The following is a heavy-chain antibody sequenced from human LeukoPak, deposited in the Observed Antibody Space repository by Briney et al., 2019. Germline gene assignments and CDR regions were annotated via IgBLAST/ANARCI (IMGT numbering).Heavy chain of an antibody. CDR3: ASTERCSTTCPLDY. Sequence: SETLSLTRAVYGGSFRGYYWSWIRQPPGKGLEWIGEINHSGSTNYNPSLKSRVTISLDTSMKKFSLKLNSVTAADTAVYYCASTERCSTTCPLDYWGQGTLVTVSS. D-gene: IGHD2-2*01. CDR2: INHSGST. J-gene: IGHJ4*02. V-gene: IGHV4-34*01. CDR1: GGSFRGYY.